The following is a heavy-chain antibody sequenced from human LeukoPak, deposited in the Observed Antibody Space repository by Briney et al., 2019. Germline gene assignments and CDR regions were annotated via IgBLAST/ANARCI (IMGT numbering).Heavy chain of an antibody. D-gene: IGHD6-25*01. V-gene: IGHV4-61*08. J-gene: IGHJ3*02. Sequence: SETLSLTCTVSGGSISSGGYYWSWIRQHPGKGLEWIGYIYYSGSTNYNPSLKSRVTISVDTSKNQFSLKLSSVTAADTAVYYCARAAPGSADAFDIWGQGTMVTVSS. CDR2: IYYSGST. CDR3: ARAAPGSADAFDI. CDR1: GGSISSGGYY.